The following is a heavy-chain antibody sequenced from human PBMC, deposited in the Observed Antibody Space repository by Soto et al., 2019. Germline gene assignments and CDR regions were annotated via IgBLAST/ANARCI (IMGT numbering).Heavy chain of an antibody. CDR2: ISYDGSNK. J-gene: IGHJ4*02. V-gene: IGHV3-30-3*01. CDR1: GFTFSSYA. D-gene: IGHD3-10*01. CDR3: ARDNGFGEPWYFDY. Sequence: GGSLRLSCAASGFTFSSYAMHWVRQAPGKGLEWVAVISYDGSNKYYADSVKGRFTISRDNSKNTLYLQMNSLRAEDTAVYYCARDNGFGEPWYFDYWGQGTLVTVSS.